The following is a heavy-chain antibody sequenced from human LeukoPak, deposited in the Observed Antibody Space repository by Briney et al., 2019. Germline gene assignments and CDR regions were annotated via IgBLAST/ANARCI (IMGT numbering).Heavy chain of an antibody. D-gene: IGHD3-22*01. CDR2: ISSSGSTI. CDR3: ASTGHYYDSSGYPHY. Sequence: GGSLRLSCAASGFTFSDYYMSWIRQAPGKGLEWVSYISSSGSTIYYADSVKGRFTISRDNAKNSLYLQMNSLRAEDTAVYYCASTGHYYDSSGYPHYWGQGTLVTVSS. J-gene: IGHJ4*02. V-gene: IGHV3-11*01. CDR1: GFTFSDYY.